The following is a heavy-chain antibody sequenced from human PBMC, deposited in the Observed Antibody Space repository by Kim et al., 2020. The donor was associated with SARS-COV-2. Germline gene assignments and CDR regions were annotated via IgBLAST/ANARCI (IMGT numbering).Heavy chain of an antibody. CDR1: GFSFSDYY. CDR3: ARDGRGAKTYYYYGMDV. CDR2: ISSSGSTI. Sequence: GGSLTLSCAASGFSFSDYYMSWIRQAPGKGLEWVSYISSSGSTIYYADSVKGRFTISRDNAKNSLYLQMNSLRAEDTAVYYCARDGRGAKTYYYYGMDVWGQGTTVIVSS. V-gene: IGHV3-11*04. D-gene: IGHD1-1*01. J-gene: IGHJ6*02.